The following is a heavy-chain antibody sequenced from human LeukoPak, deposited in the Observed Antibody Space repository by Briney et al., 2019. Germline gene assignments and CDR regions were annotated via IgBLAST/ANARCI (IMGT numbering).Heavy chain of an antibody. D-gene: IGHD3-9*01. V-gene: IGHV4-34*01. CDR1: GGSFSGYY. CDR2: INHSGST. Sequence: SETLSLPCAVYGGSFSGYYWSWIRQPPGKGLEWIGEINHSGSTNYNPSLKSRVTISVDTSKNQFSLKLSSVIAADTAVYYCARDGYYDILTGTDFWGQGTLVTVSS. J-gene: IGHJ4*02. CDR3: ARDGYYDILTGTDF.